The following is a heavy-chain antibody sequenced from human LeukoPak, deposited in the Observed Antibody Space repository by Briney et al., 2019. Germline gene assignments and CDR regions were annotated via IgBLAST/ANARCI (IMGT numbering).Heavy chain of an antibody. J-gene: IGHJ4*02. V-gene: IGHV1-46*01. D-gene: IGHD5-24*01. CDR2: INPSGGST. Sequence: APVKVSCKASGYTFTSYYMHWVRQAPGQGLEWMGIINPSGGSTSYAQKFQGRVTMTRDTSTSTVYMELSSLRSEDTAVYYCARDGEEMAIDYWGQGTLVTVSS. CDR3: ARDGEEMAIDY. CDR1: GYTFTSYY.